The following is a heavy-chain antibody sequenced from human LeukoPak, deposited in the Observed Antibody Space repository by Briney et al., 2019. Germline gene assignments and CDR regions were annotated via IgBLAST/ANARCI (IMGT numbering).Heavy chain of an antibody. CDR1: GGSIGSNNYY. CDR2: IYYSGST. V-gene: IGHV4-61*05. J-gene: IGHJ4*02. Sequence: SETLSLTCAVSGGSIGSNNYYWGWVRQAPGKGLEWIGYIYYSGSTNYNPSLKSRVTISVDTSKNQFSLKLSSVTAADTAVYYCAGGIAVADLFDYWGQGTLVTVSS. D-gene: IGHD6-19*01. CDR3: AGGIAVADLFDY.